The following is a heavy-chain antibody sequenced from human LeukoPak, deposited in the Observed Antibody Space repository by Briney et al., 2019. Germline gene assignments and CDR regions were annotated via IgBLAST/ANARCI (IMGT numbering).Heavy chain of an antibody. CDR3: ARDHSSGYYFDY. CDR1: GGTFSSYA. CDR2: IITIFGTA. J-gene: IGHJ4*02. D-gene: IGHD3-22*01. V-gene: IGHV1-69*06. Sequence: GASVKVSCKASGGTFSSYAISWVRQAPGQGLEWMGGIITIFGTANYAQKFQGRVTITADKSTSTAYMELSRLRSEDTAVYYCARDHSSGYYFDYWGQGTLVTVSS.